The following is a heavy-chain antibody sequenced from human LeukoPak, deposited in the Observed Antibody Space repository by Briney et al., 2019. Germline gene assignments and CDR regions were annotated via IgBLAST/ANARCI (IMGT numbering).Heavy chain of an antibody. CDR3: AKALTLFGGYYQYYFDY. CDR2: ISGSGGST. CDR1: GFTFSSYA. V-gene: IGHV3-23*01. Sequence: GGSLRLSCAASGFTFSSYAMSWVRQAPGKGLEWVSAISGSGGSTYYADPVKGRFTISRDNSKNTLYLQMNSLRAEDTAVYYCAKALTLFGGYYQYYFDYWGQGTLVTVSS. J-gene: IGHJ4*02. D-gene: IGHD3-22*01.